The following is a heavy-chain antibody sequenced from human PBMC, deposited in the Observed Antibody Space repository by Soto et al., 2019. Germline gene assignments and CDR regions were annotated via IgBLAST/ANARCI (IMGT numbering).Heavy chain of an antibody. V-gene: IGHV3-48*02. D-gene: IGHD3-22*01. J-gene: IGHJ4*02. CDR3: AGGYYYDNSGYRA. CDR1: GFSIRSYI. Sequence: GGSLRLSCVASGFSIRSYIMNWVRQAPGKGLEWISYISSSSGTINYADSVKGRFTISRDTAKNSLSLQMVSLRDEDTAVYYCAGGYYYDNSGYRAWGQGTLVTVSS. CDR2: ISSSSGTI.